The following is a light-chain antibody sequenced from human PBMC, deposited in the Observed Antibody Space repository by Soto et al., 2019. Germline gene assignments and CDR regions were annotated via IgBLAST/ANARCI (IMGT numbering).Light chain of an antibody. CDR1: QSVNSN. CDR3: QQYNNWLWT. Sequence: EIVMTQSPATLSVSPGERATLSCRASQSVNSNLAWYQQKPGQAPRLLIYGASTRATGIPARFSGSGSGTEFTLTNSSLQSVDFAVYYCQQYNNWLWTFGQGTKVEIK. CDR2: GAS. J-gene: IGKJ1*01. V-gene: IGKV3-15*01.